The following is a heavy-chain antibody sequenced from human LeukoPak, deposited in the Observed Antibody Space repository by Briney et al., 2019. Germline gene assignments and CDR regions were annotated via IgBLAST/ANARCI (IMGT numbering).Heavy chain of an antibody. V-gene: IGHV3-7*03. Sequence: GGSLRLSCAASGFALSSNWMTWVRQVPGRGPEWVANVNRDGSETYYLDSVKGRFTISKDNAKNSLYLQMNSLRAEDTALYHCARNNGMDVWGQGTTVIVSS. J-gene: IGHJ6*02. CDR2: VNRDGSET. CDR3: ARNNGMDV. CDR1: GFALSSNW.